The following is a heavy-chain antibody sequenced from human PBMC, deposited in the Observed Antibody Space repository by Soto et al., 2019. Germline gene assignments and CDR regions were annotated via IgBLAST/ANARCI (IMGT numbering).Heavy chain of an antibody. D-gene: IGHD2-2*01. V-gene: IGHV1-69*13. CDR2: IIPIFGTA. CDR1: GGTISSNA. CDR3: AADCSSTSCYDLTSAEYFQH. Sequence: SVKLSCKDSGGTISSNAISWVRQAPKQGLEWMGGIIPIFGTANYAQKFQGRVTITADESTSTAYMELSSLRSEDTAVYYCAADCSSTSCYDLTSAEYFQHWGQGTLVTVSS. J-gene: IGHJ1*01.